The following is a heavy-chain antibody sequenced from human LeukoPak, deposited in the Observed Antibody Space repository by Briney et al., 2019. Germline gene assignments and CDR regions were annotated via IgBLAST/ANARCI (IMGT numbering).Heavy chain of an antibody. V-gene: IGHV4-34*01. D-gene: IGHD1-26*01. Sequence: SETLSLTCAVYGGSFSGYYWSWIRQPPGKGLEWIGEINHSGSTNYNPSLKSRVTISVDTSKNQFSLKLSSVTAADTAVYYCARGLTLGGSYYHDYWGQGTLVTVSS. CDR1: GGSFSGYY. CDR3: ARGLTLGGSYYHDY. J-gene: IGHJ4*02. CDR2: INHSGST.